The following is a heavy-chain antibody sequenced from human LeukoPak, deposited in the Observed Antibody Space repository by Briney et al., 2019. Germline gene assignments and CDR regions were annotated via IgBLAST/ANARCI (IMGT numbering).Heavy chain of an antibody. V-gene: IGHV3-30*01. CDR3: ARPQAYYFDY. CDR2: ISYDGSKK. CDR1: GFSFSSYA. Sequence: GGSLRLSCAASGFSFSSYAIHWVRQAPGKGLEWVAAISYDGSKKYYADSVKGRFTISRDNSKNTLYLQMDSLRSEDTAVYYCARPQAYYFDYWGQGSLVTVCS. J-gene: IGHJ4*02.